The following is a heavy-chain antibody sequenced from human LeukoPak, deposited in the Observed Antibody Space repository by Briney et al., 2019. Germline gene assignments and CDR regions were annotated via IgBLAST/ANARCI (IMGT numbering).Heavy chain of an antibody. CDR1: GGSISSYY. D-gene: IGHD3-22*01. CDR2: IYYSGST. J-gene: IGHJ3*02. Sequence: SETLSLTCTVSGGSISSYYWSWIRQPPGKGLEWIGYIYYSGSTNYNPSLKSRVTISVDTSKNQFSLKLSSVTAADTAVYYCARYRYDSSGHDAFDIWGQGTMVTVSS. V-gene: IGHV4-59*12. CDR3: ARYRYDSSGHDAFDI.